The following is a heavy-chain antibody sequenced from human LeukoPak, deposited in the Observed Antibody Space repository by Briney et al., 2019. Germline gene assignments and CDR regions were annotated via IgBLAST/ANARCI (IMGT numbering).Heavy chain of an antibody. Sequence: ASVKVSCKASGYTFTSYYMHWVRQAPGQGLEWMGWINPNSGGTNYAQKSQGRVTMTRDTSISTAYMELSRLRSDDTAVYYCARANQQLVLANYYYYMDVWGKGTTVTVSS. D-gene: IGHD6-13*01. J-gene: IGHJ6*03. CDR2: INPNSGGT. CDR3: ARANQQLVLANYYYYMDV. V-gene: IGHV1-2*02. CDR1: GYTFTSYY.